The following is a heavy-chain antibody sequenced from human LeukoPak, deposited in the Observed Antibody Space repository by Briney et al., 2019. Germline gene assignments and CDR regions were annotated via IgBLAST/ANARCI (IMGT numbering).Heavy chain of an antibody. CDR3: ARSYDILTGYYVY. CDR1: GGTFSKYA. V-gene: IGHV1-69*13. Sequence: SVKVSCKASGGTFSKYAISWVRQAPGQGLEWMGGIIPMFATAHYAQKFQDRVTIIADESTSTAYMKLSSLRSEDTAVYYCARSYDILTGYYVYWGQGSLVTVSS. J-gene: IGHJ4*02. CDR2: IIPMFATA. D-gene: IGHD3-9*01.